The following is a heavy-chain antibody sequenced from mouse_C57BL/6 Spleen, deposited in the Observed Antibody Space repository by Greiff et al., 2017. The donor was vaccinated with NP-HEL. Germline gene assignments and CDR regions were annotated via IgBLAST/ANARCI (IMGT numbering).Heavy chain of an antibody. CDR2: IDPETGGT. V-gene: IGHV1-15*01. CDR1: GYTFTDYE. D-gene: IGHD1-1*01. Sequence: VQRVESGAELVRPGASVTLSCKASGYTFTDYEMHWVKQTPVHGLEWIGAIDPETGGTAYNQKFKGKAILTADKSSSTAYMELRSLTSEDSAVYYCTRCDTVVGDFDYWGQGTTLTVSS. CDR3: TRCDTVVGDFDY. J-gene: IGHJ2*01.